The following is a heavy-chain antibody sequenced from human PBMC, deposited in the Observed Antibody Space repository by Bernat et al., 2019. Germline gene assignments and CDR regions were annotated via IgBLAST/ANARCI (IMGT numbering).Heavy chain of an antibody. CDR1: GFTFSSYS. CDR2: ISSSSSTI. J-gene: IGHJ6*02. D-gene: IGHD6-19*01. V-gene: IGHV3-48*01. CDR3: AREEGLAGYRPPLVDYYYYGMDV. Sequence: EVQLVESGGGLVQPGGSLRLSCAASGFTFSSYSMNWVRQAPGKGLEWVSYISSSSSTIYYADSVKGRFTISRDNAKNSLYLQMNSLRAEDTAVYYCAREEGLAGYRPPLVDYYYYGMDVWGQGTTVTVSS.